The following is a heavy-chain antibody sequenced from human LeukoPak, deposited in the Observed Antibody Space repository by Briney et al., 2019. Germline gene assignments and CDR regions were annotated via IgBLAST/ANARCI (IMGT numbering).Heavy chain of an antibody. J-gene: IGHJ4*02. Sequence: SETLSLTCIVYGGSFSGYYWSWIRQPPGKGLEWIGEINHSGSTNYNPSLKSRVTISVDTSKNQFSLKLSSVTAADTAVYYCARLGAVAGTNYFDYWGQGTLVTVSS. V-gene: IGHV4-34*01. CDR1: GGSFSGYY. CDR3: ARLGAVAGTNYFDY. D-gene: IGHD6-19*01. CDR2: INHSGST.